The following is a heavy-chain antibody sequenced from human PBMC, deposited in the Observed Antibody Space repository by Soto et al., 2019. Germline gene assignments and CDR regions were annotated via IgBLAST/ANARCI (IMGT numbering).Heavy chain of an antibody. V-gene: IGHV3-7*01. J-gene: IGHJ6*02. D-gene: IGHD6-13*01. Sequence: PGGSLRLSCAASGFTFSSYWMSWVRQAPGKGLEWVANIKQDGSEKYYVDSVKGRFTISRDNAKNALYLQMNSLRADDTAVYYGARDFYRAGGYSRSWYLIYYDGKDVWGQGTTVTVSS. CDR1: GFTFSSYW. CDR2: IKQDGSEK. CDR3: ARDFYRAGGYSRSWYLIYYDGKDV.